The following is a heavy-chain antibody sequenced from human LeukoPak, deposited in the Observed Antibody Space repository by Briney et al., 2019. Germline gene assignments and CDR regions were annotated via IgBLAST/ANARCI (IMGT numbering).Heavy chain of an antibody. Sequence: GGSLRLSCAASGFAFNDAWRSWVRQAPGKGLEWVGRIKSKIDSETTDYAAPVKGRFTISRDDSKKTLYLQMNSLKTDDTAVYYCTTDLPYYYGSGSYVTWGLETLVTVSS. CDR1: GFAFNDAW. CDR2: IKSKIDSETT. CDR3: TTDLPYYYGSGSYVT. V-gene: IGHV3-15*01. J-gene: IGHJ4*02. D-gene: IGHD3-10*01.